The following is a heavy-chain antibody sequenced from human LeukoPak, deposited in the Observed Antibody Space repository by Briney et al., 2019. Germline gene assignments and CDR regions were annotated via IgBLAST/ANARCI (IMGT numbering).Heavy chain of an antibody. V-gene: IGHV1-69*13. Sequence: GASVNVSCKASGGTFSSYAISWVRQAPGQGLEWMGGIIPIFGTANYAQKFQGRVTITADESTSTAYMELSSLRSEDTAVYYCARGRGDFGEPTYYFDYWGQGTLVTVSS. CDR3: ARGRGDFGEPTYYFDY. CDR1: GGTFSSYA. CDR2: IIPIFGTA. D-gene: IGHD3-10*01. J-gene: IGHJ4*02.